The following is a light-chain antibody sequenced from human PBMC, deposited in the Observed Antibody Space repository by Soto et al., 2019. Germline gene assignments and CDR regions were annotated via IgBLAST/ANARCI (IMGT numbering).Light chain of an antibody. CDR1: TSNVGDYNY. CDR2: DVT. Sequence: QSALXQPPSASGSPGHSVAISCTGTTSNVGDYNYVSWYKQHPDKAPKLIIYDVTNQPSGVPDHFSGSKSVNTASMTVSKLQPEYEAEYYCGAYAGSNTCGVFGTGTKVTV. V-gene: IGLV2-8*01. CDR3: GAYAGSNTCGV. J-gene: IGLJ1*01.